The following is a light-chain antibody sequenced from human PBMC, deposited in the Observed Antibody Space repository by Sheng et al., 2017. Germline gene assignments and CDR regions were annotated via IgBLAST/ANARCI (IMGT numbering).Light chain of an antibody. CDR1: QTLLYPSRDKTF. J-gene: IGKJ5*01. CDR2: WAS. Sequence: DIVLTQSPNSLAVPLGERATISCKSSQTLLYPSRDKTFLAWYQQKSGQPPKLLIYWASTRQSGVPDRFSGSGSGTDFTLTISSLQAEDVAVYYCQQYYSTPITFGQGTRLEIK. CDR3: QQYYSTPIT. V-gene: IGKV4-1*01.